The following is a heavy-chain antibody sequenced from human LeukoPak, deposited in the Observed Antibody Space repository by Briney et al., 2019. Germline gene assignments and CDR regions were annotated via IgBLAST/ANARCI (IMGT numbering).Heavy chain of an antibody. Sequence: GGSLRLSCAASGFMFSSYTMNWVRQAPGKGLEWVSYITSSGTTIYYADSVKGRFTISRDNAKNSLYLQMNSLRDEDTAVYYCARHNRASLYAMDVWGQGTTVTVSS. CDR3: ARHNRASLYAMDV. CDR2: ITSSGTTI. D-gene: IGHD3-10*01. J-gene: IGHJ6*02. CDR1: GFMFSSYT. V-gene: IGHV3-48*02.